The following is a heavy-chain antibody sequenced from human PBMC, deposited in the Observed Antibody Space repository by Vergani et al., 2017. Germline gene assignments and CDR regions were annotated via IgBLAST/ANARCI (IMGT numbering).Heavy chain of an antibody. J-gene: IGHJ6*03. D-gene: IGHD4-17*01. CDR1: GGSISSSNW. CDR3: ARARYGDEVHYYYYMDV. CDR2: IYHSGST. Sequence: QVQLQESGPGLVKPSGTLSLTCAVSGGSISSSNWWSWVRQPPGKGLEWIGEIYHSGSTNYNPSLKSRVTISVDKSKNQFSRKLSSVTAADTAVYYCARARYGDEVHYYYYMDVWGKGTTVTVSS. V-gene: IGHV4-4*02.